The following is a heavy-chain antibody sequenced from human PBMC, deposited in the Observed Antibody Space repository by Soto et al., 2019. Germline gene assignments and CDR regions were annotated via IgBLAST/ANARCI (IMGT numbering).Heavy chain of an antibody. CDR1: GGSISSYY. CDR3: ARLLIAAGLFDY. Sequence: ASETLSLTCTVSGGSISSYYWSWIRQPRGKGLEWIGNMFDSGSTYYNPSLRSRVTISVDTSKSQFSLKLSSVTAADTAVYYCARLLIAAGLFDYWGQGTLVTVSS. V-gene: IGHV4-59*04. D-gene: IGHD6-13*01. CDR2: MFDSGST. J-gene: IGHJ4*02.